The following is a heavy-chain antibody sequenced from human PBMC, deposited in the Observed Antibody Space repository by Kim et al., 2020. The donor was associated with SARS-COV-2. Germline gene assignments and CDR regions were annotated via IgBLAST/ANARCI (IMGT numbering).Heavy chain of an antibody. CDR1: GGSISSGGYY. V-gene: IGHV4-31*03. Sequence: SETLSLTCTVSGGSISSGGYYWSWIRQHPGKGLEWIGYIYYSGSTYYNPSLKSRVTISVDTSKNQFSLKLSSVTAADMAVYYCARSGGSLRFLATFDYWGQGTLVTVSS. D-gene: IGHD3-3*01. J-gene: IGHJ4*02. CDR2: IYYSGST. CDR3: ARSGGSLRFLATFDY.